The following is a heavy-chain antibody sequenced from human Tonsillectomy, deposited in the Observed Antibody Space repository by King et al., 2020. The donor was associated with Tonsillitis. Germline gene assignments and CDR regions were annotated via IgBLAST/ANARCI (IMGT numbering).Heavy chain of an antibody. CDR3: AKNGVYCRGRTCRGN. Sequence: VQLVESGGGLVKPGGSLRLSCAASGFTFSSYNMNWVRQAPGKGLVWVSSISHTSSYIYYADSVKGRFTISRDNAKNSLYLQMHSLRAEDTAVYYCAKNGVYCRGRTCRGNWGQGTLVTVSS. V-gene: IGHV3-21*01. D-gene: IGHD2-15*01. CDR2: ISHTSSYI. J-gene: IGHJ4*02. CDR1: GFTFSSYN.